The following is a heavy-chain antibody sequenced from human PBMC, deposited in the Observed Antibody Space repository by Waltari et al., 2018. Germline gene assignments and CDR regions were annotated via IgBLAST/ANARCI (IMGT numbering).Heavy chain of an antibody. D-gene: IGHD6-13*01. CDR1: GFTFSSYG. CDR3: ANPGDSSSWFFY. J-gene: IGHJ4*02. V-gene: IGHV3-30*02. CDR2: LRYDVSNK. Sequence: QVQLVESGGGVVQPGGSLRLSCAASGFTFSSYGMHWVRQAPGKGLEWVAFLRYDVSNKYYADSVKGRFTISRDNSKNTLYMQMNSLRAEDTAVYYCANPGDSSSWFFYWGQGTLVTVSS.